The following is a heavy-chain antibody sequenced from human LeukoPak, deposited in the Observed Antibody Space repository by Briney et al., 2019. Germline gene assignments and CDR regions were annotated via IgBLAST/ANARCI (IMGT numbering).Heavy chain of an antibody. V-gene: IGHV1-8*02. Sequence: ASVNVSCKASGYTFTGYYIHWVRQAPGQGLEWMGWMDPNSGNTGYAQKFQGRVTMTRNTSISTAYMELSSLRSEDTAVYYCARGRHPRNYYDTLTGKAIDYWGQGTLVTVSS. CDR1: GYTFTGYY. D-gene: IGHD3-9*01. CDR2: MDPNSGNT. CDR3: ARGRHPRNYYDTLTGKAIDY. J-gene: IGHJ4*02.